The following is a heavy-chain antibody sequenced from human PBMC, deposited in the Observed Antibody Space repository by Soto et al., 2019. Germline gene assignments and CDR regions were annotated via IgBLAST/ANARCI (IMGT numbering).Heavy chain of an antibody. D-gene: IGHD6-19*01. CDR2: ISRKGDNT. CDR3: VKVIYDSGWYGFYFDY. Sequence: PGGSLRLSCSASGFTFGSHAVHWVRQAPGQGLEYLSAISRKGDNTYYADSVKGRFTFSRDNSKNTLYLQMTSLRTEDTGVYYCVKVIYDSGWYGFYFDYWGQGTLVTVSS. CDR1: GFTFGSHA. J-gene: IGHJ4*02. V-gene: IGHV3-64D*06.